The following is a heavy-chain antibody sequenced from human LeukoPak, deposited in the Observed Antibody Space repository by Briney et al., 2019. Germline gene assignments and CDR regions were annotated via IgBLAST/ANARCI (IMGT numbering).Heavy chain of an antibody. D-gene: IGHD4-11*01. Sequence: PSETLSLTCTVSGGSISSYYWSWIRQPPGKGLEWIGYIYYSGSTNYNPSLKSRVTISVDTSKNQFSLKLSSVTAADTAVYYCARSSTTVRFDPWGQGTLVTVSS. CDR3: ARSSTTVRFDP. CDR1: GGSISSYY. V-gene: IGHV4-59*08. CDR2: IYYSGST. J-gene: IGHJ5*02.